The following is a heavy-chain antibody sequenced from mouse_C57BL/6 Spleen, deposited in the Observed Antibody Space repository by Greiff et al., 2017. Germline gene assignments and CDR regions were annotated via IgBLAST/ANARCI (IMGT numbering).Heavy chain of an antibody. J-gene: IGHJ4*01. CDR1: GFTFSSYG. D-gene: IGHD4-1*02. Sequence: EVQVVESGGDLVKPGGSLKLSCAASGFTFSSYGMSWVRQTPDKRLEWVATISSGGSYTYYPDSVKGRFTISRDNAKNTLYLQMSSLKSEDTAMYYCARIQLGRAMDYWGQGTSVTVSS. CDR2: ISSGGSYT. V-gene: IGHV5-6*01. CDR3: ARIQLGRAMDY.